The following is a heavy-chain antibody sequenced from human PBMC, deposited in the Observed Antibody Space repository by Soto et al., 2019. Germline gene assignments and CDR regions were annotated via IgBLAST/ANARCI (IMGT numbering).Heavy chain of an antibody. CDR1: GYTFTHYY. CDR3: ARGPTPLFDH. D-gene: IGHD2-15*01. V-gene: IGHV1-46*01. Sequence: VSVNVSFTPSGYTFTHYYMHWVRLAPGQGLEWMGVINPGGGYTTYAQKFQGRVTMTRDTSTSTVYMELSSLKSEDTAVYYCARGPTPLFDHWGQGTLVTVSS. J-gene: IGHJ4*02. CDR2: INPGGGYT.